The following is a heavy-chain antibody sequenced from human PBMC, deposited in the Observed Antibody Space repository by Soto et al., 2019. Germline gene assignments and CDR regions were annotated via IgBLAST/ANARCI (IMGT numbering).Heavy chain of an antibody. Sequence: GESLKISCKGSGYSFTSYWISWVLQIPWKGLEWMGRIDPSDSYTNYSPSFRGHVTISADKSISTAYLQWSSLKASDTAIYYCARQDGDGLFYFDYSGQGTPVTVSS. CDR1: GYSFTSYW. J-gene: IGHJ4*02. D-gene: IGHD4-17*01. V-gene: IGHV5-10-1*01. CDR2: IDPSDSYT. CDR3: ARQDGDGLFYFDY.